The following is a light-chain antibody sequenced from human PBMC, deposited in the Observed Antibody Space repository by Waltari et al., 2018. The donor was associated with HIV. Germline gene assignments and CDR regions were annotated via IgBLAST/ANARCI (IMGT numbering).Light chain of an antibody. V-gene: IGLV2-11*01. CDR3: CSYAGSNTFV. CDR2: DVN. J-gene: IGLJ2*01. CDR1: SNDVGGYDS. Sequence: QSALTQPRSVSGSPGQSVAISCTGTSNDVGGYDSVSWYQQHPGKAPKLMIFDVNKRPSGVHYRCSGSKSGNTASLTISGLQADDEADYSCCSYAGSNTFVFGGGTKLTVL.